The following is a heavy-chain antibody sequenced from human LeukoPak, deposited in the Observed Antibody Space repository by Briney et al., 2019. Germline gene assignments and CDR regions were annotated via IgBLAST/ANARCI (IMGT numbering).Heavy chain of an antibody. CDR3: ARRATIFPYNWFDP. J-gene: IGHJ5*02. Sequence: SSETLSFTCTVSGGSISSSSYYWGWIRQPPGKGLEWIGSIYYSGSTYCNPSLKSRVTISVDTSKNQFSLKLSSVTAADTAVYYCARRATIFPYNWFDPWGQGTLVTVSS. D-gene: IGHD5-24*01. CDR2: IYYSGST. V-gene: IGHV4-39*01. CDR1: GGSISSSSYY.